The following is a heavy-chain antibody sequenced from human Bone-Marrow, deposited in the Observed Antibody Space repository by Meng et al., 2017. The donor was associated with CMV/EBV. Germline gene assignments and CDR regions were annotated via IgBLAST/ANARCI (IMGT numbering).Heavy chain of an antibody. D-gene: IGHD2-2*02. Sequence: GSLRLSCAVYGGSFSGYYWSWIRQPPGKGLEWIGEINHSGSTNYNPSLKSRVTISVDTSKNQFSLKLSSVTAADTAVYYCARDAVVPAAITQSADYYYYGMDVWGQGTTVTVSS. V-gene: IGHV4-34*01. CDR3: ARDAVVPAAITQSADYYYYGMDV. CDR2: INHSGST. J-gene: IGHJ6*02. CDR1: GGSFSGYY.